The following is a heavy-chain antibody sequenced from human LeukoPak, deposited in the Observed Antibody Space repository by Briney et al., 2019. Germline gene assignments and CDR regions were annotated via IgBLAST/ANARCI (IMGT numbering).Heavy chain of an antibody. V-gene: IGHV3-23*01. D-gene: IGHD3-9*01. CDR3: AKYDSSPDY. CDR1: GFNFSNYA. Sequence: PGGSLRLSCTAAGFNFSNYAMSWVRQAPGKGLEWVSAISGSGGSTYYADSVKGRFTISRDNSKNTLYLQMNSLRAEDTAVYYCAKYDSSPDYWGQGTLVTVSS. J-gene: IGHJ4*02. CDR2: ISGSGGST.